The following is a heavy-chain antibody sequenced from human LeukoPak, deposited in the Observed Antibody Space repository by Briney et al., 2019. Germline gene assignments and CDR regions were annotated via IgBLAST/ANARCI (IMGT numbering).Heavy chain of an antibody. V-gene: IGHV1-2*06. CDR2: INPNSGGT. CDR3: ARDLTTVTTFSY. Sequence: GASVKVSCKASGYTFTGYYMHWVRQAPGQGLEWMGRINPNSGGTNYAQKLQGRVTMTTDTSTSTAYMELRSLRSDDTAVYYCARDLTTVTTFSYWGQGTLVTVSS. CDR1: GYTFTGYY. J-gene: IGHJ4*02. D-gene: IGHD4-17*01.